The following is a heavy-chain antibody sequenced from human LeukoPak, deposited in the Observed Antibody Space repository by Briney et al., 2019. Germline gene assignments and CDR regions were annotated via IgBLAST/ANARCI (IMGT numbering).Heavy chain of an antibody. CDR2: TSTTDTTK. J-gene: IGHJ5*01. D-gene: IGHD2-21*02. V-gene: IGHV3-48*03. Sequence: GGSLRLSCATSGFTFSSYEWNWVRQPPGKGLEWLSYTSTTDTTKNYADSVKGRFTISRDNAKNSLFLHMNSLRVADPALSYCARETLHCGGDCLDTSGHGTLVSVSS. CDR1: GFTFSSYE. CDR3: ARETLHCGGDCLDT.